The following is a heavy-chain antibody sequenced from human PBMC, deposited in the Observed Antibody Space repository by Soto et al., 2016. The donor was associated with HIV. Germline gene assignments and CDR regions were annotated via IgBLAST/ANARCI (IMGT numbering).Heavy chain of an antibody. CDR1: GFTFNNYW. V-gene: IGHV3-74*01. D-gene: IGHD3-10*01. CDR3: TRADRGGFGEFSPFDP. CDR2: INGDGTNT. J-gene: IGHJ5*02. Sequence: VESGGGLIQPGGSLKLSCAVSGFTFNNYWMHWVRQAPGKGLVWVSRINGDGTNTIYADSVKGRFTISRDNAKNTLYLQMSSLRVEDTAIYYCTRADRGGFGEFSPFDPWGQGALVTVSS.